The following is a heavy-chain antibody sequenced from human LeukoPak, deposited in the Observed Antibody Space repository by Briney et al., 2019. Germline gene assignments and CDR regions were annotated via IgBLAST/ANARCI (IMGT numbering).Heavy chain of an antibody. J-gene: IGHJ4*02. D-gene: IGHD2-15*01. CDR1: GYTFTAYW. CDR2: IHPGDSDT. V-gene: IGHV5-51*01. CDR3: ARARYCSGGSCYAEY. Sequence: PGESLKISCQGSGYTFTAYWIGWVRQMPGKGLEWVGIIHPGDSDTRYSPSFQGQVTISADKSITTAYLQWSSLKASDTAMYYCARARYCSGGSCYAEYWGQGTLVTVSS.